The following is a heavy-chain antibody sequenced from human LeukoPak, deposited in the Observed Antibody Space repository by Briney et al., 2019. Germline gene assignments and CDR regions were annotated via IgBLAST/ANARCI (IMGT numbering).Heavy chain of an antibody. D-gene: IGHD6-19*01. CDR2: FDPEDGET. J-gene: IGHJ4*02. Sequence: ASVKVSCKASGYTLTELSMHWVRQAPGKGLEWMGGFDPEDGETIYAQKFQGRVTMTEDTSTDTAYMELSSLRSEDAAVYYCATAGWYKPLYFDYWGQGTLVTVSS. CDR1: GYTLTELS. V-gene: IGHV1-24*01. CDR3: ATAGWYKPLYFDY.